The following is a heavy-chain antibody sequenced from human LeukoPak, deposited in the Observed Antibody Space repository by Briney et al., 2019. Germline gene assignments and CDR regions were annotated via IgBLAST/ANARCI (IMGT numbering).Heavy chain of an antibody. CDR3: ARLGYDSSGYYEYYFDY. CDR2: IYYSGST. V-gene: IGHV4-39*07. CDR1: GGSISSSSYY. D-gene: IGHD3-22*01. Sequence: SETLSLTCTVSGGSISSSSYYWGWIRQPPGKGLEWIGSIYYSGSTNYNPSLKSRVTISADTSKNQFSLKLSSVTAADTAVYYCARLGYDSSGYYEYYFDYWGQGTLVTVSS. J-gene: IGHJ4*02.